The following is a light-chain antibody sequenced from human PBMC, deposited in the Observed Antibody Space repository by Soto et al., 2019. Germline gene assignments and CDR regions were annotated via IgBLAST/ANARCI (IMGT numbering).Light chain of an antibody. CDR1: QAVPNN. V-gene: IGKV1-9*01. CDR3: QQANSFPPT. J-gene: IGKJ2*01. Sequence: DIHLTQSPSVLSASVGDRVTITCRPSQAVPNNMAWYQQKPGKPPKLLIYEESTLHSGVPSRFSGRKSGTQFTLTIDSLQPEDFATYYCQQANSFPPTFGQGTKLEIK. CDR2: EES.